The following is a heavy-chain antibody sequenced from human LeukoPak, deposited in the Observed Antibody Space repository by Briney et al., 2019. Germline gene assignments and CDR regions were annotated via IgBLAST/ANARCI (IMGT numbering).Heavy chain of an antibody. CDR2: ISWDSGTT. CDR1: GFTFDDYA. V-gene: IGHV3-43D*03. J-gene: IGHJ5*02. CDR3: AKDISKRGLAIADH. D-gene: IGHD3-3*02. Sequence: GGSLRLSCAASGFTFDDYAMHWVRQAPGKGLEWVSLISWDSGTTYYADSVRGRFTISRDNSKNSLYLQMNSLRAEDTALYYCAKDISKRGLAIADHWGQGTLVAVSS.